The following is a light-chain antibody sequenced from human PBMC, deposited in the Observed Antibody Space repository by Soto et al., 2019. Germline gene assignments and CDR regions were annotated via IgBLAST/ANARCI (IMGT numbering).Light chain of an antibody. CDR3: QEYDNWLTWT. J-gene: IGKJ1*01. CDR2: GAS. CDR1: QSVNRN. Sequence: EIVMTQPPATRSVSPGERATLSCRASQSVNRNLAWYQQKPGQAPRLLMYGASTRATGIPARFSGSGSGTEFTLTISSLQPEDFAVYYCQEYDNWLTWTFGQGTKV. V-gene: IGKV3D-15*01.